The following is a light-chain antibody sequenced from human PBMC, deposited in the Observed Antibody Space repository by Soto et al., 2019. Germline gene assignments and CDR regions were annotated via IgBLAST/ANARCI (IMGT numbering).Light chain of an antibody. V-gene: IGLV2-14*01. CDR1: SGDVGSYKY. CDR2: EVN. Sequence: QSALTQPASVSGSPGQSISVSCTGSSGDVGSYKYVSWYQQHPGKAPKLIIYEVNKRPSGVSDRFSGSKSGNTASLTISGLQAEDEADYYCRSYTSTSTRLIFGGGTKLTVL. J-gene: IGLJ2*01. CDR3: RSYTSTSTRLI.